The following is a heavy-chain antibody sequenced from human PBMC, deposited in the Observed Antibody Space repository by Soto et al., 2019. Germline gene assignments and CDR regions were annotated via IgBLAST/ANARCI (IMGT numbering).Heavy chain of an antibody. CDR1: GYTFTRYD. Sequence: QVQLVQSGAEVKKPGASVKVSCKASGYTFTRYDINWVRQATGQGLEWMGWMNPNSGNTGYAQMLQGRVTMTSNTAISTAYMELCSLRSEDTAVYYCARTLYGDNVDYWGQGTLVTVSS. V-gene: IGHV1-8*01. CDR3: ARTLYGDNVDY. D-gene: IGHD4-17*01. J-gene: IGHJ4*02. CDR2: MNPNSGNT.